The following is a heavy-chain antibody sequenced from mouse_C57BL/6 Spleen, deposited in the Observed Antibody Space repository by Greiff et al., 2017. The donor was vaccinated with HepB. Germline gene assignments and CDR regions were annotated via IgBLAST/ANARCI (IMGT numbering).Heavy chain of an antibody. CDR3: SYYYGSSYERFAY. D-gene: IGHD1-1*01. Sequence: QVQLKQSGAELVRPGASVKLSCKASGYTFTDYYINWVKQRPGQGLEWIARIYPGSGNTYYNEKFKGKATLTAEKSSSTAYMQLSSLTSEDSAVYFCSYYYGSSYERFAYWGQGTLVTVSA. V-gene: IGHV1-76*01. CDR2: IYPGSGNT. J-gene: IGHJ3*01. CDR1: GYTFTDYY.